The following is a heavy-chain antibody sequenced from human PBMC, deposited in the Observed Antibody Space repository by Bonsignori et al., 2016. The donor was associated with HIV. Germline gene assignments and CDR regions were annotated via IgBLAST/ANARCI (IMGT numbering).Heavy chain of an antibody. CDR1: GGSISSGSYY. V-gene: IGHV4-61*02. Sequence: QVQLRESGPGLVKPSQTLSLTCTVSGGSISSGSYYWSWIRQPAGKGLEWIGRIYTSGSTNYNPSLKSRVTISVDTSKNQFSLKLSSVTAADTAVYYCARSRYYPDVYYFDFWGQGTLVTVSS. CDR2: IYTSGST. CDR3: ARSRYYPDVYYFDF. D-gene: IGHD3-22*01. J-gene: IGHJ4*02.